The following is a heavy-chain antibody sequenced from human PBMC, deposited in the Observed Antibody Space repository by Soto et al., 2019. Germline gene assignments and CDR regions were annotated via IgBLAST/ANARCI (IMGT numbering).Heavy chain of an antibody. D-gene: IGHD3-22*01. CDR1: GFSLSNARMG. Sequence: QVTLKESGPVLVKPTETLTLTCTVSGFSLSNARMGVSWIRQPPGKALEWLAHIFSNDEKSYSTSLKSRLTISKDTSKSQVVLTMTNMDPVDTATYYCARITSEDYYDSSGDAFDIWGQGRMVTVSS. J-gene: IGHJ3*02. V-gene: IGHV2-26*01. CDR3: ARITSEDYYDSSGDAFDI. CDR2: IFSNDEK.